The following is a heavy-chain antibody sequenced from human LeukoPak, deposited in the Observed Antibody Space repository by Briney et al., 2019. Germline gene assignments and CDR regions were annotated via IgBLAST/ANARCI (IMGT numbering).Heavy chain of an antibody. CDR1: GGSISSSSYY. V-gene: IGHV4-39*01. D-gene: IGHD3-10*01. CDR3: ARRKDFGDRFDP. Sequence: SETLSLTCTVSGGSISSSSYYWGWIRQPPGKGLEWIGSIYYSGSTYYNPSLKSRVTISVDTSKNQFSLKLSSVTAADTAVYYCARRKDFGDRFDPWGQGTLVTVSS. J-gene: IGHJ5*02. CDR2: IYYSGST.